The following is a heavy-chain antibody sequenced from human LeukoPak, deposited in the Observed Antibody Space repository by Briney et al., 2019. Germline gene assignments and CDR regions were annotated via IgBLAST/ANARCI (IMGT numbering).Heavy chain of an antibody. D-gene: IGHD1-26*01. J-gene: IGHJ4*02. V-gene: IGHV4-39*07. Sequence: SETLSLTCTVSGDSISSFTSYWGWIRQPPGKGLEWIGNIYYSGYTNYSPSLQSRVTMSVDTSKNQFSLNLNSVTAADTAVYYCARVVGATTFDCWGQGTLVTVSS. CDR1: GDSISSFTSY. CDR3: ARVVGATTFDC. CDR2: IYYSGYT.